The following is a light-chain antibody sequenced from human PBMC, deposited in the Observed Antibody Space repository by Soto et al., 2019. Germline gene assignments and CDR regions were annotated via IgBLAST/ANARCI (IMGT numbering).Light chain of an antibody. V-gene: IGKV1-39*01. J-gene: IGKJ3*01. Sequence: DIQKTQSPSPLSASVGDRVTITCRSSQSISSYVNWYQQKPGKAPRLLIFAASSLQTGVPSRFSGSGSGTDFTLTISSLQPEDFATYYCQHTYSTPFTFGPGTKVDIK. CDR2: AAS. CDR3: QHTYSTPFT. CDR1: QSISSY.